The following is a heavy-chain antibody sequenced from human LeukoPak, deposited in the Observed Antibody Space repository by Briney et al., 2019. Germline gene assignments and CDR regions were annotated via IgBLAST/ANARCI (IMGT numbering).Heavy chain of an antibody. J-gene: IGHJ4*02. CDR2: ISYDGSNK. CDR1: GFTFSSYA. CDR3: ARDPYYYDSSGYYY. V-gene: IGHV3-30-3*01. Sequence: AGRSLRLSCAASGFTFSSYAMHWVRQAPGKGLEWVAVISYDGSNKYYADSVKGRFTISRDNSKNTLYLQMNSLRAEDTAVYYCARDPYYYDSSGYYYWGQGTLVTAS. D-gene: IGHD3-22*01.